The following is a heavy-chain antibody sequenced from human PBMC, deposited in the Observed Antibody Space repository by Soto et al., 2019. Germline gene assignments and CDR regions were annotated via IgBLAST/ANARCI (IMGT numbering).Heavy chain of an antibody. CDR2: INHSGST. CDR3: ARIGRNGYCSSTSCYRNNWFDP. V-gene: IGHV4-34*01. J-gene: IGHJ5*02. CDR1: GGSFSGYY. Sequence: SETLSLTCAVYGGSFSGYYWSWIRQPPGKGLEWIGEINHSGSTNYNPSLKSRVTISVDTSKNQFSLKLSSVTAADTAVYYCARIGRNGYCSSTSCYRNNWFDPWGQGTLVTVS. D-gene: IGHD2-2*01.